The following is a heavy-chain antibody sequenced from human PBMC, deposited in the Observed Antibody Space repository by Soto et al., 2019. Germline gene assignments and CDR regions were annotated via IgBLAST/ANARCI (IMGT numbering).Heavy chain of an antibody. CDR3: ARAGLGYSYGTEY. CDR2: IYHSGST. V-gene: IGHV4-4*02. D-gene: IGHD5-18*01. CDR1: GGSISSSNW. J-gene: IGHJ4*02. Sequence: PSETLSLTCAVSGGSISSSNWWSWVRQPPGKGLEWIGEIYHSGSTNYNPSLKSRVTISVDKSKNQFSLKLSSVTAADTAVYYCARAGLGYSYGTEYRGQGTLVTVSS.